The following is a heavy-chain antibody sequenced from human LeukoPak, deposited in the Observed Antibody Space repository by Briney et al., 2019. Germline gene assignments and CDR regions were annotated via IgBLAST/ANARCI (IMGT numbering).Heavy chain of an antibody. CDR3: ARVCFSAEFDP. CDR1: GYTFTGYY. J-gene: IGHJ5*02. V-gene: IGHV1-2*02. D-gene: IGHD3-16*01. Sequence: VASVNVSCRASGYTFTGYYMHWVRQAPGQGLEWMGWINPNSGGTNYAQKFQGRVTMSRDTSISTAYMELSRLRSDDAAVYYCARVCFSAEFDPWGQGTLVTDCS. CDR2: INPNSGGT.